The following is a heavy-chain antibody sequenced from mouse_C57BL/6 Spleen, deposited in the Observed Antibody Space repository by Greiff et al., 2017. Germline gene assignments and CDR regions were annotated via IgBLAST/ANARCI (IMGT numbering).Heavy chain of an antibody. CDR2: IRSKSNNYAT. D-gene: IGHD1-1*01. J-gene: IGHJ3*01. CDR1: GFSFNTYA. Sequence: EVMLVESGGGLVQPKGSLKLSCAASGFSFNTYAMNWVRQAPGKGLEWVARIRSKSNNYATYYADSVKDRFTISRDDSESMLYLQMNNLKTEDTAMYYCVRHPNYYGSSYLAYWGQGTLVTVSA. CDR3: VRHPNYYGSSYLAY. V-gene: IGHV10-1*01.